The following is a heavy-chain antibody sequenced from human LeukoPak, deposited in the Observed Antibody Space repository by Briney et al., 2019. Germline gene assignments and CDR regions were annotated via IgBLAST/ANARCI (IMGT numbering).Heavy chain of an antibody. V-gene: IGHV4-39*07. J-gene: IGHJ5*02. Sequence: SETLSLTCTVSGDSISNTYYYWGWIRQPPGKGLEWIGSIYYSGNTYYNPSLKSQVTIPVDTSKNQFSLQLTSVTAADTAVYYCARSPYCSSTGCYSWFDPWGQGTLVTVSS. CDR2: IYYSGNT. CDR3: ARSPYCSSTGCYSWFDP. D-gene: IGHD2-2*01. CDR1: GDSISNTYYY.